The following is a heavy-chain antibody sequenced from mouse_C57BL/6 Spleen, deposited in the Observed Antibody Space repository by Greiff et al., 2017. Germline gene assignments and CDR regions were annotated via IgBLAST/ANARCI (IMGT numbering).Heavy chain of an antibody. CDR1: GYAFTNYL. J-gene: IGHJ4*01. V-gene: IGHV1-54*01. CDR2: INPGSGGT. Sequence: VQLQQSGAELVRPGTSVKVSCKASGYAFTNYLIEWVKQRPGQGLEWIGVINPGSGGTNYNEKFKGKATLTADKSSSTAYMQLSSLTSEDSAVYVCARSDDYYAMDYWGQGTSVTVSS. CDR3: ARSDDYYAMDY.